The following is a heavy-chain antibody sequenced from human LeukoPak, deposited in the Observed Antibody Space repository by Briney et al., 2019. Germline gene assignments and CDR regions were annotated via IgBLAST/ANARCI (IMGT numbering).Heavy chain of an antibody. J-gene: IGHJ4*02. V-gene: IGHV3-7*03. Sequence: GGSLRLSCAASGLTLSNYWMDWVRQAPGKGLEWVANIKQDGSEKNYVDSVKGRFIISRDNAKNSLYLQMNTLRADDTAVYYCARDGFGTGSNWGQGTLVTVS. CDR2: IKQDGSEK. CDR3: ARDGFGTGSN. CDR1: GLTLSNYW. D-gene: IGHD3-16*01.